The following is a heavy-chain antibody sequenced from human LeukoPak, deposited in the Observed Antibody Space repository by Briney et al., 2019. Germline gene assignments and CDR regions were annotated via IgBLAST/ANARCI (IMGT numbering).Heavy chain of an antibody. D-gene: IGHD1-26*01. CDR2: ISSGSDTI. Sequence: GGSLRLSCAASGFTFSTYRMNWVRQAPGKGLEWLSYISSGSDTIFYADSVKGRFTISRDNAKNSLFLQVNSLRDEDTAVYYCARGSYYAPYYFDYWGQGTLVTVSS. CDR1: GFTFSTYR. V-gene: IGHV3-48*02. J-gene: IGHJ4*02. CDR3: ARGSYYAPYYFDY.